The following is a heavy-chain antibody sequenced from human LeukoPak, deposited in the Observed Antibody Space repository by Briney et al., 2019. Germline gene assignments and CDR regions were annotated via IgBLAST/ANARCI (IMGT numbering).Heavy chain of an antibody. CDR2: IKQDGSEK. CDR3: ARVTYYYDSSGYYYDHFDY. J-gene: IGHJ4*02. V-gene: IGHV3-7*03. D-gene: IGHD3-22*01. CDR1: GFTFSSYA. Sequence: GGSLRLSCAASGFTFSSYAMSWVRQAPGKGLEWVANIKQDGSEKYYVDSVKGRFTISRDNAKNSLYLQMNSLRAEDTAVYYCARVTYYYDSSGYYYDHFDYWGQGTLVTVSS.